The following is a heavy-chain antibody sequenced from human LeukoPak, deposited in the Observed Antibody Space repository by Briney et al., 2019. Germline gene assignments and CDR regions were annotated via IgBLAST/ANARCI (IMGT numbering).Heavy chain of an antibody. CDR2: INHSGST. CDR1: GGSLNGYY. CDR3: ARLGRKLGYCSSTSCYGAFDI. D-gene: IGHD2-2*01. J-gene: IGHJ3*02. Sequence: SETLSLTCAVYGGSLNGYYWSWIRQPPGKGLEWIGEINHSGSTNYDPSLKSRVTISVDTSKNQFSLKLSSVTAADTAVYYCARLGRKLGYCSSTSCYGAFDIWGQGTMVTVSS. V-gene: IGHV4-34*01.